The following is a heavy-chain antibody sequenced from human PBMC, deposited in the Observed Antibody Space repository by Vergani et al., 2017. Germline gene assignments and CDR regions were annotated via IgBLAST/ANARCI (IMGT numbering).Heavy chain of an antibody. J-gene: IGHJ4*02. V-gene: IGHV4-34*10. D-gene: IGHD4-17*01. Sequence: QVQLQESGPGLVKPSETLSLTCAVYGGSFSGYYWSWIRQPPGKGLEWIGEINHSGSTNYNPSLKSRVTISVDTSKNQFSLKLSSVTAADTAVYYCASSTVTYAYRKDVFDYWGQGTLVTVSS. CDR3: ASSTVTYAYRKDVFDY. CDR1: GGSFSGYY. CDR2: INHSGST.